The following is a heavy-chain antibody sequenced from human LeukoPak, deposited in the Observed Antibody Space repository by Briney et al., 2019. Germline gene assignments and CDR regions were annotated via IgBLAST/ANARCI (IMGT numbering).Heavy chain of an antibody. J-gene: IGHJ6*02. CDR2: ITSSSSYI. V-gene: IGHV3-21*01. CDR1: GFTFSSYS. Sequence: PGGSLRLSCAASGFTFSSYSMDWVRQAPGKGLEWVSSITSSSSYIYYADSVKGRFTISRDNAKNSLYLQMNSLRAEDTAVYYCARDSGSYYLGYYGMDVWGQGTTVTVSS. CDR3: ARDSGSYYLGYYGMDV. D-gene: IGHD1-26*01.